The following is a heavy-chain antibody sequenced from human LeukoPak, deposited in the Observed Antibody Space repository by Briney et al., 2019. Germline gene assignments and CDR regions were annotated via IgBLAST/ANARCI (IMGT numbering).Heavy chain of an antibody. CDR1: GGSISSGDYY. D-gene: IGHD6-13*01. J-gene: IGHJ4*02. Sequence: SQTLSLTCTVSGGSISSGDYYWSWIRQPPGTGLEWIGYIYYSGSTYYNPSLKSRVIISVDTSKNQFSLKLSSVTAADTAVYCCASAVRAPGYSSSWYAFDYWGQGTLVTVSS. CDR2: IYYSGST. CDR3: ASAVRAPGYSSSWYAFDY. V-gene: IGHV4-30-4*01.